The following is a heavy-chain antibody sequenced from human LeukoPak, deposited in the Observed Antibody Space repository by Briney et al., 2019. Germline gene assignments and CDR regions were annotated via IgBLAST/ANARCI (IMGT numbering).Heavy chain of an antibody. D-gene: IGHD3-10*01. J-gene: IGHJ4*02. Sequence: GGSLRLSCAASGFTFSRYDMHRVRQVTGKYLEWVSAIGTTGDTYYPGSVKGRFTISRENAKNSLYLQMNSLRAGDTAVYYCARAVAAARGVNYFDYWGQGTLVTVSS. CDR1: GFTFSRYD. CDR2: IGTTGDT. CDR3: ARAVAAARGVNYFDY. V-gene: IGHV3-13*01.